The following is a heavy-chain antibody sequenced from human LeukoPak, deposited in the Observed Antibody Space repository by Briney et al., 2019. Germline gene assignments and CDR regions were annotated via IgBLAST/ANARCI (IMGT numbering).Heavy chain of an antibody. V-gene: IGHV3-7*05. CDR3: ARGEQTFGKRHSDV. D-gene: IGHD1-1*01. CDR1: GLTFSTYW. CDR2: IKQDGSEK. Sequence: GGSLRLSCAASGLTFSTYWMNWVRQAPGKGLEWVANIKQDGSEKYYVDSVQGRFTISRDNAKNSLYLQMKSLRAEDTAVYYCARGEQTFGKRHSDVWGQGTTVTVSS. J-gene: IGHJ6*02.